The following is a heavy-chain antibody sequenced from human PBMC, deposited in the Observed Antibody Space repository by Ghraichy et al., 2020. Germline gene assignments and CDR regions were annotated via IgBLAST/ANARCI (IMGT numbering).Heavy chain of an antibody. Sequence: WGYLRLSCAASGFTFSSYSINWVRQAPGKGLEWVSSISNRATYIYYADSVRGRFTISRDNAKNSLSLQMNSLRAEDTAVYYCARLSGDDSAYFCDQWGKGTLVTAS. CDR3: ARLSGDDSAYFCDQ. V-gene: IGHV3-21*01. CDR2: ISNRATYI. CDR1: GFTFSSYS. D-gene: IGHD2-21*02. J-gene: IGHJ4*02.